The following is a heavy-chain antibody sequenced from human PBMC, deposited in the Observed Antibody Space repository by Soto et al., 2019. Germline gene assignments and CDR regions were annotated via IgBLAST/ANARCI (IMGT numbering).Heavy chain of an antibody. J-gene: IGHJ4*02. CDR1: GYTFTNYY. Sequence: QVQLVQSGAEVKNPGASVKVSCKASGYTFTNYYIHWVRQAPGQGLEWLAIINPNGGSTNYAQEFQGRVSLPRDTFTNTVYMELSSLRSEDTAIYYCARGLAACDYWGQGTLVTVSS. D-gene: IGHD6-13*01. CDR2: INPNGGST. V-gene: IGHV1-46*01. CDR3: ARGLAACDY.